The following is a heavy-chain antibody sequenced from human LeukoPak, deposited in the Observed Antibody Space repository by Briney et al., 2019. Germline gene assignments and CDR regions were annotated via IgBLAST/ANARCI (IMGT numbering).Heavy chain of an antibody. V-gene: IGHV3-23*01. D-gene: IGHD3-9*01. CDR3: ARANLSAFDI. J-gene: IGHJ3*02. Sequence: GGSLRLSCAASGFTFSSYAMSWVRQAPGKGLEWVSAISGSGGSTYYADSVKGRFTISRDNAKNSLYLQMNSLRAEDTAVYYCARANLSAFDIWGQGTMVTVSS. CDR2: ISGSGGST. CDR1: GFTFSSYA.